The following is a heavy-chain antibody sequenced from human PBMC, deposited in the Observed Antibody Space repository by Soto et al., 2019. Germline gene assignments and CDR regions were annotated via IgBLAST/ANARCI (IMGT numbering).Heavy chain of an antibody. CDR2: INHSGST. CDR1: GGSFSGYY. D-gene: IGHD2-15*01. J-gene: IGHJ4*02. Sequence: PSETLSLTCAAYGGSFSGYYWNWIRQPQGKGVESIGEINHSGSTNYNPSLKRRVTISVDTSKNQFSLKLSSVTAAVTAVYDCAREGSTDMVKTGYCSGGSCLYYFAYWGQGTLVTVSS. CDR3: AREGSTDMVKTGYCSGGSCLYYFAY. V-gene: IGHV4-34*01.